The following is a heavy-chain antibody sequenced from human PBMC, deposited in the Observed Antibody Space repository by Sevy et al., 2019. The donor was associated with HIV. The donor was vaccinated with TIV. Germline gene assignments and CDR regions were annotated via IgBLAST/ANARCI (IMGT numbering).Heavy chain of an antibody. Sequence: GGSLRLSCAASGFTFSSYSMNWVRQAPGKGLEWVSSISSSSSYIYYADSVQGRFTISRDTAKNSLYLQMNSLRAADTAVYYCARDPTPDTVSSGPHPPRPAVWGKGTTVTVSS. CDR2: ISSSSSYI. CDR1: GFTFSSYS. V-gene: IGHV3-21*01. J-gene: IGHJ6*04. D-gene: IGHD3-10*01. CDR3: ARDPTPDTVSSGPHPPRPAV.